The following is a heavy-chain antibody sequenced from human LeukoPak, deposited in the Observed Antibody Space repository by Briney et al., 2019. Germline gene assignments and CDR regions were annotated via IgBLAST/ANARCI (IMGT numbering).Heavy chain of an antibody. J-gene: IGHJ6*03. CDR3: AKDRSSRYDFWSGSFSHYYYYYMDV. CDR1: GFTFSSYA. V-gene: IGHV3-23*01. Sequence: QTGGSLRLSCAASGFTFSSYAMSWVRQAPGKGLEWVSALSGGSADYADSVQGRFSISIDNSKNTLYLQMNSLRAEDTAVYYCAKDRSSRYDFWSGSFSHYYYYYMDVWGKGTTVTVSS. D-gene: IGHD3-3*01. CDR2: LSGGSA.